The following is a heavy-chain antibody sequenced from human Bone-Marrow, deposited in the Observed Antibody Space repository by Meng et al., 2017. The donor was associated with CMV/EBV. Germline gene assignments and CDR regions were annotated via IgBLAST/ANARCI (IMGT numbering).Heavy chain of an antibody. D-gene: IGHD3-22*01. CDR2: IIPIVGIA. V-gene: IGHV1-69*02. CDR1: GGTFSSYT. Sequence: SVKVSYKASGGTFSSYTISWVRQAPGQGLEWMGRIIPIVGIANYAQRFQGRVTITADKSTSTAYMELTSLRSEDTAVYYCARLYYYDSNGYYSGDYWGQGTRVTGSS. J-gene: IGHJ4*02. CDR3: ARLYYYDSNGYYSGDY.